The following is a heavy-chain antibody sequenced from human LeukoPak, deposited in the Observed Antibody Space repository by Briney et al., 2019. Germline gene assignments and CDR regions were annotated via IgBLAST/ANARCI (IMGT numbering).Heavy chain of an antibody. CDR3: AKDINYYDSSGYYF. Sequence: GGSLRLSCAASGFTFSSYGMHWVRQAPGKGLEWAAVISYDGSNKYYADSVKGRFTISRDNSKNTLYLQMNSLRAEDTAVYYCAKDINYYDSSGYYFWGQGTLVTVSS. J-gene: IGHJ4*02. CDR1: GFTFSSYG. D-gene: IGHD3-22*01. V-gene: IGHV3-30*18. CDR2: ISYDGSNK.